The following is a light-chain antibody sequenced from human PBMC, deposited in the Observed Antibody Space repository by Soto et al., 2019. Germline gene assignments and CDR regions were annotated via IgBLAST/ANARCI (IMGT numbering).Light chain of an antibody. CDR2: GAS. CDR3: QQYNNGPPHT. V-gene: IGKV3-15*01. CDR1: QSVNSN. J-gene: IGKJ2*01. Sequence: EKVMTQSPATLSVSPGERATLSCRASQSVNSNLAWYQQKPGQAPRLLIYGASTRATGIPARFSGSGSGTEFTLTISSLQSEDFAVYYCQQYNNGPPHTFGQGTKLEIK.